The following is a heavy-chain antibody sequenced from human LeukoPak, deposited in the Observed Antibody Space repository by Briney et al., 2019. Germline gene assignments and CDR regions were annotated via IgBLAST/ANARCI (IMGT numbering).Heavy chain of an antibody. V-gene: IGHV4-31*03. Sequence: SETLSLTCTVSGGSISSGGYYWSWIRQHPGKGLGWIGYIYYSGSTYYNPSLKSRVTISVDTSKNQFSLELSSVTAADTAVYYCARDQRAQLWSYFDYWGQGTLVTVSS. CDR1: GGSISSGGYY. CDR2: IYYSGST. CDR3: ARDQRAQLWSYFDY. J-gene: IGHJ4*02. D-gene: IGHD5-18*01.